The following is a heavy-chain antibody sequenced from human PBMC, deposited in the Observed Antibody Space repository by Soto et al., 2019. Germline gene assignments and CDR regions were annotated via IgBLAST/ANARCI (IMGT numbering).Heavy chain of an antibody. Sequence: GASVKVSGKASGGPFSSYAISWVRQAPGQGLEWMGGIIPIFGTANYAQKFQGRVTITADESTSTAYRELSSLRSEDTAVYYCASLPVVVTAIDPLRGPNWGQGTLVTVSS. CDR3: ASLPVVVTAIDPLRGPN. CDR2: IIPIFGTA. V-gene: IGHV1-69*13. CDR1: GGPFSSYA. J-gene: IGHJ4*02. D-gene: IGHD2-21*02.